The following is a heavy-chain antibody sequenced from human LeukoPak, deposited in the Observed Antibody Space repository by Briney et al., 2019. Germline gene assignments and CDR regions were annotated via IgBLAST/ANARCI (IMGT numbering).Heavy chain of an antibody. J-gene: IGHJ4*02. CDR3: ARDTGGTYYYGSSGLIRHTELDY. CDR1: GGSISSYY. Sequence: PSETLPLTCTVSGGSISSYYWSWIRQPAGKGLEWIGRIYTSGSTNYNPSLKSRVTMSVDTSKNQFSLKLSSVTAADTAVYYCARDTGGTYYYGSSGLIRHTELDYWGQGTLVTVSS. CDR2: IYTSGST. D-gene: IGHD3-22*01. V-gene: IGHV4-4*07.